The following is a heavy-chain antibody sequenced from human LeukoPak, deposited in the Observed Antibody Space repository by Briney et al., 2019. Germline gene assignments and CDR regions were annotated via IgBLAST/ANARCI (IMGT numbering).Heavy chain of an antibody. V-gene: IGHV4-34*01. D-gene: IGHD1-1*01. CDR2: INHCGST. Sequence: SETLSLTCAVYGGSISGYYWSWIRQPPGKGLEWIWDINHCGSTNYNPTLKSRVPISVDMSKKQFSLKIAYVTPAVTAVYYCARGRKISTGSRYYYYGMDVWGQGTTVTVSS. J-gene: IGHJ6*02. CDR1: GGSISGYY. CDR3: ARGRKISTGSRYYYYGMDV.